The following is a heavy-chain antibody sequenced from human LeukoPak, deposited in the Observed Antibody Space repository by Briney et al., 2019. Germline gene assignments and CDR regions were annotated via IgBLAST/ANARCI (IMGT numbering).Heavy chain of an antibody. J-gene: IGHJ4*02. D-gene: IGHD3-9*01. CDR1: GGAISSYH. Sequence: SETLSLTCTVSGGAISSYHWSWIRQPAGKGLEWIGRIYTSGSTNYNPSPKSRVTMSVDTSKNQISLNLSSVTAADTAVYYCARVTYEIPGDYCDYWGEGTLVSVCS. V-gene: IGHV4-4*07. CDR3: ARVTYEIPGDYCDY. CDR2: IYTSGST.